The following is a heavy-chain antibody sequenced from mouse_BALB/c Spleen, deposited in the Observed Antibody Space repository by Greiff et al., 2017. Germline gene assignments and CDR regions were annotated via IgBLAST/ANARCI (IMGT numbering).Heavy chain of an antibody. CDR3: ARGYGSSRFAY. J-gene: IGHJ3*01. V-gene: IGHV1S81*02. Sequence: QVQLQQSGAELVKPGASVKLSCKASGYPFTSYWLHWVKQRPGQGLEWIGEINPSNGRTNYNEKFKSKATLTVDKSSSTAYMQLSSLTSEDSAVYYCARGYGSSRFAYWGQGTLVTVSA. CDR1: GYPFTSYW. CDR2: INPSNGRT. D-gene: IGHD1-1*01.